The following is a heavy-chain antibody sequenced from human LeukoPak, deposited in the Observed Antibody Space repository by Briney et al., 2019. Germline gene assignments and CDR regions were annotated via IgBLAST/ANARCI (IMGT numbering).Heavy chain of an antibody. CDR2: IYDTGST. CDR3: ARHRRSDADAFGI. V-gene: IGHV4-59*08. J-gene: IGHJ3*02. CDR1: GGSISNFY. Sequence: SETLSLTCTVSGGSISNFYWSWIRQPPGKRLEWIGYIYDTGSTKYNPSLKSRVTMSVGTSKNQFSLKMYSVTAADTAIYYCARHRRSDADAFGIWGQGTMVTVSS.